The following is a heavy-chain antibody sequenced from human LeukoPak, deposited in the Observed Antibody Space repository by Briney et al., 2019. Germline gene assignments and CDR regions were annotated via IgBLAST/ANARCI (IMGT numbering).Heavy chain of an antibody. J-gene: IGHJ3*02. V-gene: IGHV4-59*02. CDR1: GGSVSSSY. CDR2: INYSGST. Sequence: SETLSLTCTASGGSVSSSYWSWIRHPPGKGLEWTRYINYSGSTNYNHSLKSRVTISEDTSKNQFCLKLSSVTAADTAVYYCARVDTMVAYSVAFDIWGQGTMVTVSS. CDR3: ARVDTMVAYSVAFDI. D-gene: IGHD3-10*01.